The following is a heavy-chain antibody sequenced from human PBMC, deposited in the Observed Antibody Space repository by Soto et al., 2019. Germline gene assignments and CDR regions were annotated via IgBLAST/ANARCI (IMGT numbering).Heavy chain of an antibody. J-gene: IGHJ5*02. V-gene: IGHV3-21*01. D-gene: IGHD6-6*01. Sequence: PGGSLRLSCAASGFTFSSYSMNWVRQAPGKGLEWVSSISSSSSYIYYADSVKGRFTISRDNAKNSLYLQMNSLRAEDTAVYYCARDKHSSSSYNWFDPWGQGTLVTVS. CDR1: GFTFSSYS. CDR2: ISSSSSYI. CDR3: ARDKHSSSSYNWFDP.